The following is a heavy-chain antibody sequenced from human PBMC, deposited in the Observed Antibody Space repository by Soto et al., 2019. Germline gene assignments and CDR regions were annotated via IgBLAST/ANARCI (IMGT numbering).Heavy chain of an antibody. D-gene: IGHD3-9*01. CDR2: ISGSGGST. CDR3: ATAYDYDILTGLKD. J-gene: IGHJ4*02. V-gene: IGHV3-23*01. Sequence: EVQLLESGGGLVQPGGSLRLSCAASGFTFSSYAMSWVRQAPGKGLEWVSAISGSGGSTYYADSVKGRFTISRDNSTITLYLQMISLRAEDTAVYCCATAYDYDILTGLKDWCQGTLVTVSS. CDR1: GFTFSSYA.